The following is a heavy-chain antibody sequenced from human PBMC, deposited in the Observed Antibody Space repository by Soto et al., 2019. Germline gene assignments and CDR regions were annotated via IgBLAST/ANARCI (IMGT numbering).Heavy chain of an antibody. CDR2: IKQDGRET. J-gene: IGHJ4*02. D-gene: IGHD3-16*01. V-gene: IGHV3-7*03. CDR3: ATGTSHYNYAHVWY. Sequence: EVQLVESGGGLVQPGGSLRLSCAASGFTFSSYWMSWVRQAPGKALECVANIKQDGRETYYVDSVKGRFTISRDNANSALYLQMDSLGAEDTAVYYCATGTSHYNYAHVWYWGQGTHVIVSS. CDR1: GFTFSSYW.